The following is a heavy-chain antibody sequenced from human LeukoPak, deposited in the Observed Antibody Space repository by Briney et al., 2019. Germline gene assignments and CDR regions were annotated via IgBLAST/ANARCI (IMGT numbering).Heavy chain of an antibody. J-gene: IGHJ4*02. D-gene: IGHD5-18*01. CDR1: GGSISSSSYY. CDR2: IYYRGST. Sequence: SETLSLTCTVSGGSISSSSYYWGWIRQPPGKGLEWIGSIYYRGSTYYSPSLKSRVTISVDTSKKQFSLKVSSVTAADTAVYYCARAGYSYGTGYYFDYWGQGTLVTVSS. CDR3: ARAGYSYGTGYYFDY. V-gene: IGHV4-39*07.